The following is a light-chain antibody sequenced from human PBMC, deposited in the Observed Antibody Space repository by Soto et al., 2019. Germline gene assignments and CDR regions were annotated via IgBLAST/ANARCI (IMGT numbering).Light chain of an antibody. J-gene: IGLJ1*01. CDR3: SSYTTTTSLFV. CDR2: EVT. V-gene: IGLV1-51*01. Sequence: QSVLTQSPSVSAAPGQKVTISCSGSSSNIGNNYVSWYQQLPGTAPKLLIYEVTDQASGVSNRFSGSKSGNTATLTISGLQTEDEADYYCSSYTTTTSLFVFGSGTKVTVL. CDR1: SSNIGNNY.